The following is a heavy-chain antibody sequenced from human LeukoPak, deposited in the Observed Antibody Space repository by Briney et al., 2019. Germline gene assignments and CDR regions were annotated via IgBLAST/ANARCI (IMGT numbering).Heavy chain of an antibody. J-gene: IGHJ6*04. V-gene: IGHV1-3*01. Sequence: ASVKVSCKASGYTFTSYAMHWVRQAPGQRLEWMGWINAGNGNTKYPQKFQGRVTIASDTSASTAYMELSSLRSEDTAVYYCARDRLPAAMKYNYYSMDVWGKGTTATVSS. CDR3: ARDRLPAAMKYNYYSMDV. D-gene: IGHD2-2*01. CDR2: INAGNGNT. CDR1: GYTFTSYA.